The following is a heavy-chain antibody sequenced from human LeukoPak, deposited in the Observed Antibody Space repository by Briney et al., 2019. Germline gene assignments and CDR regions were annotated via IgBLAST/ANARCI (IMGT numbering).Heavy chain of an antibody. J-gene: IGHJ3*01. CDR3: ARHPPEFYDSSGFAFDL. V-gene: IGHV4-59*08. CDR1: GFSISGYY. D-gene: IGHD3-22*01. CDR2: IYVSGAT. Sequence: PSETLSLTCTVSGFSISGYYWSWVRQSPGRALEWIGYIYVSGATRYNPSLESRVSISEDTSKNHFSLRLSSVTAADTAVYFCARHPPEFYDSSGFAFDLWGQGTMVTVSS.